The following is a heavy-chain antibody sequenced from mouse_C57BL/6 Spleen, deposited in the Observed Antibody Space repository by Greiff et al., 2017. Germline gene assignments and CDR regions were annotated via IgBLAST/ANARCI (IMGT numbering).Heavy chain of an antibody. CDR2: FHPYNDDT. CDR1: GYTFTTYP. V-gene: IGHV1-47*01. D-gene: IGHD2-3*01. J-gene: IGHJ1*03. Sequence: VHLVESGAELVKPGASVKMSCKASGYTFTTYPIEWMKQNHGKSLEWIGNFHPYNDDTKYNEKFKGKATLTVEKSSSTVYLELSRLTSDDSAVYYCARRAYDYLYFDVWGTGTTVTVSS. CDR3: ARRAYDYLYFDV.